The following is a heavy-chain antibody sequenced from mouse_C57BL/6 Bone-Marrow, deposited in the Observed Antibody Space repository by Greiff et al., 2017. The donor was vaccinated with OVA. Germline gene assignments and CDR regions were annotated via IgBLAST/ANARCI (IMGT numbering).Heavy chain of an antibody. V-gene: IGHV1-69*01. CDR3: ARGGSPFAY. Sequence: VQLVESGAELVMPGASVKLSCKASGYTFTSYWMHWVKQRPGQGLEWIGEIDPSDSYTNYNQKFKGKSTLTVDKSSSTAYMQLSSLTSEDSAVYYCARGGSPFAYWGQGTLVTVSA. CDR1: GYTFTSYW. J-gene: IGHJ3*01. CDR2: IDPSDSYT.